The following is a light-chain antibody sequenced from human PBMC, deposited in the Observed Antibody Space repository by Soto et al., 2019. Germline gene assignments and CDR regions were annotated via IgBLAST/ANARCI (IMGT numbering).Light chain of an antibody. J-gene: IGLJ1*01. CDR1: SSDVGGYNY. V-gene: IGLV2-14*01. CDR3: SSYTSSSTPHYV. Sequence: QSALTQPASVSGSPGQSLTISCTGTSSDVGGYNYVSWYQQHPGKAPKLMIYDVSNRPSWVSNRFSGSKSGNTASLTISGLQAEDEADYYCSSYTSSSTPHYVFGTGTKLTVL. CDR2: DVS.